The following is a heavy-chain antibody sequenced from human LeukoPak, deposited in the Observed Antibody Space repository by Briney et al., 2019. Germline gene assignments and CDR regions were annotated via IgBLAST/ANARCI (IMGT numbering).Heavy chain of an antibody. D-gene: IGHD2-8*02. CDR3: ARSIQYWPHATFDS. CDR2: IYYSGTT. V-gene: IGHV4-30-2*01. J-gene: IGHJ4*02. CDR1: GGSISSGGYY. Sequence: PSQTLSLTCTVSGGSISSGGYYWSWIRQPPGKGLEWIGYIYYSGTTYHNPSLKSRVTISVDTSKNEFSLKLGSVTAADTAVYYCARSIQYWPHATFDSWGQGTLVTVSS.